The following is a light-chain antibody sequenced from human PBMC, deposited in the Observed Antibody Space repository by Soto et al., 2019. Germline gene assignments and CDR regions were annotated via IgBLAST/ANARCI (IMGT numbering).Light chain of an antibody. V-gene: IGKV3-20*01. CDR1: QTVSAGF. J-gene: IGKJ1*01. CDR3: QQYGSSPPA. Sequence: EIVLTQSPGTLSLSPGERATLSCRASQTVSAGFLAWYQQKPGQAPRLLIYGASSGATGIPDRFSGSGSGTDLTLSISRLEPEDVAVYYCQQYGSSPPAFGQGTKVEIK. CDR2: GAS.